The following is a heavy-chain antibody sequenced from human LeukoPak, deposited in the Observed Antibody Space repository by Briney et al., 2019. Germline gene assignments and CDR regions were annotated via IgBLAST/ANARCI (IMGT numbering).Heavy chain of an antibody. CDR2: IHHDGGT. Sequence: SETLSLTCAVYGGSFSGYNWSWIRQPPGKGLEWIGQIHHDGGTNYNPSLRGRVTILIDTSKNQFSLKLSSVTAADTAVYYCARVKAARWYYYYGMDVWGQGTTVTVSS. J-gene: IGHJ6*02. CDR3: ARVKAARWYYYYGMDV. CDR1: GGSFSGYN. V-gene: IGHV4-34*01. D-gene: IGHD6-6*01.